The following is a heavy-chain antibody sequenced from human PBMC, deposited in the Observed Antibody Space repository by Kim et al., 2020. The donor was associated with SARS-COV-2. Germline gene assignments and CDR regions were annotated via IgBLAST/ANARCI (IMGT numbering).Heavy chain of an antibody. CDR3: ARAPSCSTTSCYWFDP. V-gene: IGHV4-59*13. D-gene: IGHD2-2*01. CDR1: GGSISSYY. CDR2: IYYSGST. J-gene: IGHJ5*02. Sequence: SETLSLTCTVSGGSISSYYWSWIRQPPGKGLEWIGYIYYSGSTNYNPPLKSRVTISVDTSKNQFSLKLSSVTAADPAVYYCARAPSCSTTSCYWFDPWG.